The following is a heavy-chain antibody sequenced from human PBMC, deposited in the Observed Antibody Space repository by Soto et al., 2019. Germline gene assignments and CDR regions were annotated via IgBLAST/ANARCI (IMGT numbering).Heavy chain of an antibody. Sequence: GGSLRLSCAASGFTFSSYAMSWVRQAPGKGLEWVSAISGSGGSTYYADSVKGRFTISRDNSKNTLYLQMNSLRAEDTAVYYCAKEGFYSNYVAYYYYYMDVWGKGTTVTVSS. J-gene: IGHJ6*03. D-gene: IGHD4-4*01. CDR3: AKEGFYSNYVAYYYYYMDV. CDR1: GFTFSSYA. V-gene: IGHV3-23*01. CDR2: ISGSGGST.